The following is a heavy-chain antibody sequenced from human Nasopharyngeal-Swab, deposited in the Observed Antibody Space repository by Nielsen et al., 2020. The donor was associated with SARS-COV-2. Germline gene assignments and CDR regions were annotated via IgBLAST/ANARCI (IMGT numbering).Heavy chain of an antibody. CDR1: GFTFSSYA. D-gene: IGHD3-10*01. CDR2: VSGSGGST. V-gene: IGHV3-23*01. CDR3: AKVPEKYYYGSGRGYFDY. J-gene: IGHJ4*02. Sequence: GGSLRLSCAVPGFTFSSYAMSWVRQAPGKGLEWVSVVSGSGGSTYYADSVKGRFTISRDNSKNTLYLQMNSLRVEDTAVYYCAKVPEKYYYGSGRGYFDYWGQGTLVTVSS.